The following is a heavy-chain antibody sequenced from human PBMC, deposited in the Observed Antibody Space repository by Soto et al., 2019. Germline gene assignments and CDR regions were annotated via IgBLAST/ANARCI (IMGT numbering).Heavy chain of an antibody. V-gene: IGHV3-23*01. D-gene: IGHD5-18*01. CDR2: ISANGRNT. J-gene: IGHJ4*02. CDR3: AKDLSSLGWLELGADFDS. Sequence: EVHLLESGGNVVQPGGSLRLSCAASGFTFSSYAMNWVRQAPGKGLEWVSSISANGRNTYYADSVKGRFTISRDRSKNTLYLQLDSLSVAGTAIYYCAKDLSSLGWLELGADFDSWGQGTVVTVSS. CDR1: GFTFSSYA.